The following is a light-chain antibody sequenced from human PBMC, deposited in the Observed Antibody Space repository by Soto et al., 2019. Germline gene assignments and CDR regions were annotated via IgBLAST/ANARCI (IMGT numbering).Light chain of an antibody. CDR3: QQYERFPYT. Sequence: DIQMTQSPSSLPASVGDRVTITCQASQDINNNLNWYQQKPGKAPKLLIFDASNLETGVPSRFSGSGSGTDFTLTISSLQPEDLGTFYCQQYERFPYTFGQGTNLEIK. CDR2: DAS. V-gene: IGKV1-33*01. CDR1: QDINNN. J-gene: IGKJ2*01.